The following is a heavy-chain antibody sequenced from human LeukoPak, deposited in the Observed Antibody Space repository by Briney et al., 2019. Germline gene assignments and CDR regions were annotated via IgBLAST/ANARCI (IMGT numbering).Heavy chain of an antibody. D-gene: IGHD3-22*01. J-gene: IGHJ4*02. CDR2: INAGNGNT. CDR1: GYTFTSYA. Sequence: ASVKVSCKASGYTFTSYAMHWVRQAPGQRLEWMGWINAGNGNTKYSQKFQGRVTITRDTSASTAYMELSSLRSEDTAVYYCARDLTSIRPEYHYDSSGYSPFDYWGQGTLVTVSS. V-gene: IGHV1-3*01. CDR3: ARDLTSIRPEYHYDSSGYSPFDY.